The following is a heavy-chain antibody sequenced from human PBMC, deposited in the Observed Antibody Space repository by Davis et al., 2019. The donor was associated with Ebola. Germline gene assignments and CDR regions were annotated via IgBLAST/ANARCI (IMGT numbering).Heavy chain of an antibody. D-gene: IGHD3-22*01. Sequence: SETLSLTCTVSGGSMSSYYWNWIRQPPGKGLEWIGYIYYSGTTNYNPSLKSRVTISVDTSKNQFSLKLSSVTAADTAVYYCARGDSYYDPSGYYAGPEAPDHWGQGTLVSVSS. V-gene: IGHV4-59*12. J-gene: IGHJ4*02. CDR2: IYYSGTT. CDR1: GGSMSSYY. CDR3: ARGDSYYDPSGYYAGPEAPDH.